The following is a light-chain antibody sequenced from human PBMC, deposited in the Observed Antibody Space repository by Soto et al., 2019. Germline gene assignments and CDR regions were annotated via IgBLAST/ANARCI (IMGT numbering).Light chain of an antibody. Sequence: DIQMTQSPSTLSASVGDRVIITCRASQSVRSYLAWYQQTPGKAPKLLIYKASNLESGVPSRFSGSGSGTEFTLTISSLQPDDSATYYCQQYNTYSPVTFGQGTRLEIK. CDR3: QQYNTYSPVT. V-gene: IGKV1-5*03. CDR1: QSVRSY. CDR2: KAS. J-gene: IGKJ5*01.